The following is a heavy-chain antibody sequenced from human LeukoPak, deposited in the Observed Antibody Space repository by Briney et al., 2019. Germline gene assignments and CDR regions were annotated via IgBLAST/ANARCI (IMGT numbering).Heavy chain of an antibody. CDR1: GYSFTSYW. Sequence: PGESLKISCKGSGYSFTSYWITWVRQMPGKGLEWMGRIDPSDSYTNYSPSFQGHVTISADKSISTAYLQWSSLKASDTAMYYCARHSDCSGVSCYSGFGYWGQGTLVTVSS. CDR2: IDPSDSYT. CDR3: ARHSDCSGVSCYSGFGY. D-gene: IGHD2-15*01. V-gene: IGHV5-10-1*01. J-gene: IGHJ4*02.